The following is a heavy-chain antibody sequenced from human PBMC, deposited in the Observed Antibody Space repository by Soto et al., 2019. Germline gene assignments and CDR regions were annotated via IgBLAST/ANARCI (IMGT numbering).Heavy chain of an antibody. Sequence: EVQLVESGGGLVQPGGSLRLSCAASGFTFSSYAMHWVRQAPGKGLEYVSAISSNGGSTYYANSVKGRFTISRDNSNNTLYLQMGSLRAEDMAVYYCARGGTYPWGQGTLVTVSS. D-gene: IGHD3-16*01. CDR3: ARGGTYP. CDR1: GFTFSSYA. J-gene: IGHJ5*02. V-gene: IGHV3-64*01. CDR2: ISSNGGST.